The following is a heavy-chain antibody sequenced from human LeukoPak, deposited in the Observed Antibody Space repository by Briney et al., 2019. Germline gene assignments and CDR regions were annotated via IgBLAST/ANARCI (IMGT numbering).Heavy chain of an antibody. CDR1: GGSINTYF. CDR3: ARGVTGGWYGDFQH. Sequence: SETLPLTCTVSGGSINTYFWSWIRQPPGKGLEWMGYIYYSGSTNYNPSLKSRVTISVDTSKNQFSLKLSSVTAADTAVYYCARGVTGGWYGDFQHWGQGTLVTVSS. V-gene: IGHV4-59*01. J-gene: IGHJ1*01. CDR2: IYYSGST. D-gene: IGHD6-19*01.